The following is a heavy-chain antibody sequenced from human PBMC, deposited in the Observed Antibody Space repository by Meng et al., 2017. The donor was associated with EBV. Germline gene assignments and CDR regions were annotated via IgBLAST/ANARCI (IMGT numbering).Heavy chain of an antibody. CDR2: IYYSGST. Sequence: RRQGPGQELVKPSEPLSLPCTVSGGSISSSSYYWGWIRQPPGKGLEWIGSIYYSGSTYYNPSLKSRVTISVDTSKNQFSLKLSSVTAADTAVYYCARVVATIFTNWFDPWGQGTLVTVSS. V-gene: IGHV4-39*07. J-gene: IGHJ5*02. CDR3: ARVVATIFTNWFDP. CDR1: GGSISSSSYY. D-gene: IGHD5-12*01.